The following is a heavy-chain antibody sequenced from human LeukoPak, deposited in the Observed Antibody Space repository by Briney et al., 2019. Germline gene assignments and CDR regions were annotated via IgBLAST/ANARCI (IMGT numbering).Heavy chain of an antibody. CDR2: IYYSGST. D-gene: IGHD5-18*01. V-gene: IGHV4-39*07. Sequence: SETLSLTCTVSGGSISSSSYYWGWIRQPPGKGLEWIGSIYYSGSTYYNPSLKSRVTISVDTSKNQFSLKLSSVTATDTAVYYCARGIPPRAYFDYWGQGTLVTVSS. CDR3: ARGIPPRAYFDY. CDR1: GGSISSSSYY. J-gene: IGHJ4*02.